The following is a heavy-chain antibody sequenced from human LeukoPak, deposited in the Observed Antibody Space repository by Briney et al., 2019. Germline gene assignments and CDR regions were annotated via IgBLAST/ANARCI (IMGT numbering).Heavy chain of an antibody. Sequence: GGSLRLSCAASGFTFSDYYMSWIRQAPGKGLEWILYISSSGTTTYYADSVKGRFTISRDNADNSLYLQMNSLRAEDTAVYYCARDQGHYDYYMDVWGQGTTVTVSS. CDR3: ARDQGHYDYYMDV. J-gene: IGHJ6*03. V-gene: IGHV3-11*01. CDR2: ISSSGTTT. CDR1: GFTFSDYY.